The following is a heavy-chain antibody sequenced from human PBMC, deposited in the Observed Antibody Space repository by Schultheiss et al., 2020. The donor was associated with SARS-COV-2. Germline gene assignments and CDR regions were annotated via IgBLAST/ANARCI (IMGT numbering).Heavy chain of an antibody. CDR3: ARESNDYVWGGGLDY. Sequence: SQTLSLTCTVSGGSISSGDYYWSWIRQPPGKGLEWIGDIYYSGSTNYNPSLKSRVTISVDTSKNQFSLKLSSVTAADTAVYFCARESNDYVWGGGLDYWGQGTLVTVSS. CDR2: IYYSGST. CDR1: GGSISSGDYY. V-gene: IGHV4-61*08. D-gene: IGHD3-16*01. J-gene: IGHJ4*02.